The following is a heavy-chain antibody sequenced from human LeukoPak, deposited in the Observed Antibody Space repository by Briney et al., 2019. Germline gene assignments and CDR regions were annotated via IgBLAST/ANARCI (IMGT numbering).Heavy chain of an antibody. D-gene: IGHD2-15*01. J-gene: IGHJ4*02. Sequence: GSLRLSCATSGFSFSSYAMSWVRQAPGKGLEWVSAMSSSDDGRYYAASVRGRFTISRDTSRSTLYLQMNSLRAEDAAVYYCAKAPVTSCRGAFCYPFDYWGQGTLVTVSS. CDR1: GFSFSSYA. V-gene: IGHV3-23*01. CDR2: MSSSDDGR. CDR3: AKAPVTSCRGAFCYPFDY.